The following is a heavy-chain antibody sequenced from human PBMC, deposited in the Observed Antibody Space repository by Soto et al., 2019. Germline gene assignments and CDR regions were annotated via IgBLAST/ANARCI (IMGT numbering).Heavy chain of an antibody. D-gene: IGHD1-1*01. CDR1: GQSFSGHT. V-gene: IGHV4-34*01. CDR2: ISQSGST. Sequence: QVQLQQWGAGLLKPSETLSLTCAVYGQSFSGHTWSWIRQSPGKGLEWIGEISQSGSTYYNPSLKTRLTISADTSTNPFSLTLNSVTPAATGVFYCARGSGIAVIPGELEDVHYHYWGQGTLGSVSS. J-gene: IGHJ4*02. CDR3: ARGSGIAVIPGELEDVHYHY.